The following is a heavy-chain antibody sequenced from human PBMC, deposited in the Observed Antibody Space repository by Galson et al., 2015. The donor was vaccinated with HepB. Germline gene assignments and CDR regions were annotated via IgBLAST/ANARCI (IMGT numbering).Heavy chain of an antibody. Sequence: SETLSLTCTMSGGSISGYYWSWIRQPPGKGLEWIGSISHSGRTNYNPSLKSRVTISVDTSKNHFSLNLNSVAASETAMYYCARQTLLGFGALSVPAYCDLWGRGTLVTVSS. CDR1: GGSISGYY. CDR2: ISHSGRT. J-gene: IGHJ2*01. CDR3: ARQTLLGFGALSVPAYCDL. V-gene: IGHV4-59*08. D-gene: IGHD3-10*01.